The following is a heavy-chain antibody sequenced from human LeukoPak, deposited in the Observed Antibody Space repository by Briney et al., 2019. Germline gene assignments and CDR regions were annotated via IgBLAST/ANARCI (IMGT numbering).Heavy chain of an antibody. V-gene: IGHV4-59*01. J-gene: IGHJ3*02. Sequence: PSETLSLTCTVSGDSINSDYWNWLRQPPGKGLEWIGYIYHTGSTNYNPSLRRRVTISVDTSKKHFSLKLTSVTAADTAIYYCARVGGKTTINNAAFEIWGQGTMVTVSS. CDR2: IYHTGST. CDR1: GDSINSDY. CDR3: ARVGGKTTINNAAFEI. D-gene: IGHD5-24*01.